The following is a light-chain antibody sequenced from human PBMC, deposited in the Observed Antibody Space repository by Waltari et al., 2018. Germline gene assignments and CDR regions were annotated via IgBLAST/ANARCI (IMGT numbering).Light chain of an antibody. CDR2: DAS. CDR3: QQHRRYSS. V-gene: IGKV1-8*01. Sequence: AIRMTQSPSSLSASTGDRVTITCRASQCISSYLAWYQQKPGKAPKLLISDASNLESGVPSRFSGSGSGTEFTLVISGLQPDDFATYYCQQHRRYSSFGRGTKVEIK. J-gene: IGKJ1*01. CDR1: QCISSY.